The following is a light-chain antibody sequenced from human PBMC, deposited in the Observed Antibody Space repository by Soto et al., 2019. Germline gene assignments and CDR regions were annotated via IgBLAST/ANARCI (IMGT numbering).Light chain of an antibody. V-gene: IGKV3-20*01. CDR3: QQYGSSTFT. CDR2: GAS. CDR1: QSVRRSY. Sequence: EILLTQSTGTRSLSPGDRATLPCRASQSVRRSYLAWYQQKLGQAPRFVIYGASSRETGIPDMFSGSGSGTEFTLTISRLEPEDFEVYYCQQYGSSTFTFGPGTKVDIK. J-gene: IGKJ3*01.